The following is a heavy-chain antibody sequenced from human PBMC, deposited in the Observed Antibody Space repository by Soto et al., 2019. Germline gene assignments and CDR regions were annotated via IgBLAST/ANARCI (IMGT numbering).Heavy chain of an antibody. D-gene: IGHD5-12*01. J-gene: IGHJ5*02. CDR1: GYTLTELS. CDR3: ATPPYSGYDNNWFDP. V-gene: IGHV1-24*01. CDR2: FDPEDGET. Sequence: ASVKVSCKVSGYTLTELSMHWVRQAPGKGLEWMEGFDPEDGETIYAQKFQGRVTMTEDTSTDTAYMELSSLRSEDTAVYYCATPPYSGYDNNWFDPWGQGTLVTVSS.